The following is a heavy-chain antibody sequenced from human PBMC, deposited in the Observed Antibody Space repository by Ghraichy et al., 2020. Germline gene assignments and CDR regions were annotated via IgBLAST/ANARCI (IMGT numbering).Heavy chain of an antibody. CDR2: IDWDDAK. V-gene: IGHV2-70*04. CDR1: GFSLSTYGMR. Sequence: SGPTLVKPTQTLTLTCTFSGFSLSTYGMRVSWIRQPPGKALEWLARIDWDDAKYYSTSLKTRLTISKDTSKDQLVLTMTNMDPLDTGTYYCARTRYGSGYYTYGMDVWGQGTTVTVSS. CDR3: ARTRYGSGYYTYGMDV. D-gene: IGHD3-10*01. J-gene: IGHJ6*02.